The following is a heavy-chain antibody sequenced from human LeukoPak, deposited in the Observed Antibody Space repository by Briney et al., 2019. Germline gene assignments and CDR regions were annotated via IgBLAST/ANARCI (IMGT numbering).Heavy chain of an antibody. D-gene: IGHD2-8*01. CDR3: ARGGLGNVLMVYARNWFDP. Sequence: PSQTLSLTCTVPGGSISSGDYYWSWIRQPPGKGLEWIGEINHSESTNYNPSLKSRVTISVDTSKNQFSLKLSSVTTADTAVYYCARGGLGNVLMVYARNWFDPWGQGTLVTVSS. CDR1: GGSISSGDYY. CDR2: INHSEST. V-gene: IGHV4-30-4*08. J-gene: IGHJ5*02.